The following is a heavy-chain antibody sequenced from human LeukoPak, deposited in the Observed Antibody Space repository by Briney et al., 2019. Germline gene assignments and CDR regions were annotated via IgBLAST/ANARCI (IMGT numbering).Heavy chain of an antibody. J-gene: IGHJ4*02. CDR1: GGSVSSGSYY. Sequence: PSETLSLTCTVSGGSVSSGSYYWSWIRQPAGKGLEWIGRIYSRGSINYNPSLKSRVSMSIDTSKNQFSLKLSSVTAADTAVYYCAKYYDFWSGYFDQWGQGTLVTVSS. V-gene: IGHV4-61*02. CDR2: IYSRGSI. CDR3: AKYYDFWSGYFDQ. D-gene: IGHD3-3*01.